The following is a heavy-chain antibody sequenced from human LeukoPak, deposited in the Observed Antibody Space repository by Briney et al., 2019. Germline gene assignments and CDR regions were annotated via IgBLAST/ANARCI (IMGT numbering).Heavy chain of an antibody. Sequence: GRSLRLSCAASGFTFSSYGMHWVRQAPGKGLEWVAVISYDGSNKYYADSVKGRFTISRDNSKNTLYLQMNSLRAEDTAVYYCAKDEGITIFGVVYYYYGMDVWGQGTTVTVSS. D-gene: IGHD3-3*01. CDR2: ISYDGSNK. J-gene: IGHJ6*02. CDR3: AKDEGITIFGVVYYYYGMDV. V-gene: IGHV3-30*18. CDR1: GFTFSSYG.